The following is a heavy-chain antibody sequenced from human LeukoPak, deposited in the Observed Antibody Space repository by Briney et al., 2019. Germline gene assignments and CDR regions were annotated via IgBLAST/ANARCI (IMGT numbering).Heavy chain of an antibody. D-gene: IGHD2-15*01. CDR2: IIPILGIA. CDR1: GGTFSSYT. CDR3: VSGGGRYYFDY. J-gene: IGHJ4*02. Sequence: SVKVSCKASGGTFSSYTISWVRQAPGQGLEWMGRIIPILGIANYTQKFQGRVTITADKSTSTAYMELSSLRSEDTAVYYCVSGGGRYYFDYWGQGTLVTVSS. V-gene: IGHV1-69*02.